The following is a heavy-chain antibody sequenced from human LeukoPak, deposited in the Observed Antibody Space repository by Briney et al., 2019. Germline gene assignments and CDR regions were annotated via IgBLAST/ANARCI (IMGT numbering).Heavy chain of an antibody. J-gene: IGHJ3*02. CDR1: GFTFSSYS. Sequence: GGSLRLSCAASGFTFSSYSMNWVRQAPGKGLEWVSYISSSSTIYYADSVKGRFTISRDNAKNSLYLQMNSLRAEDTAVYYCAREKLRFLEWPLNAFDIWGQGTTVTVSS. CDR2: ISSSSTI. D-gene: IGHD3-3*01. CDR3: AREKLRFLEWPLNAFDI. V-gene: IGHV3-48*01.